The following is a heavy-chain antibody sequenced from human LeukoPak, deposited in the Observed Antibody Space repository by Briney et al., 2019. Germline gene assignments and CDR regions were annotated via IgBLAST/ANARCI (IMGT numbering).Heavy chain of an antibody. J-gene: IGHJ1*01. Sequence: GGSLRLSCAASGFTFSAFSMNWVRQAPGKGPEWVSYISSSSSTTYYADSVKGRFTISRDNAKNSLYLQMNSLRAEDTAVYYCVRRGLIVTEYLERWGQGTLVIVSS. CDR2: ISSSSSTT. D-gene: IGHD3-10*01. CDR1: GFTFSAFS. V-gene: IGHV3-48*04. CDR3: VRRGLIVTEYLER.